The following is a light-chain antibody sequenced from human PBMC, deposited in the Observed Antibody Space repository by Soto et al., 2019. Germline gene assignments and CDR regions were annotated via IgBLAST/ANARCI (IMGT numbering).Light chain of an antibody. V-gene: IGKV1-13*02. CDR3: QQCNVYHLT. Sequence: AIQLTQSPSSLYASVGDRVTITCRASQGINSALAWYQQKSGTAPKLLIYDASSLESGVPSRFSGSGSGTNFAVTISSLQPEDFATYYCQQCNVYHLTFGGGTKVDIK. J-gene: IGKJ4*01. CDR1: QGINSA. CDR2: DAS.